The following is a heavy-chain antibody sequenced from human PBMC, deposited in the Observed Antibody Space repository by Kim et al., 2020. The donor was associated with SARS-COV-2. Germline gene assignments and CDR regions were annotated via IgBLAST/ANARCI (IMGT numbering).Heavy chain of an antibody. D-gene: IGHD2-2*01. Sequence: GGSLRLSCAGAGFTFDDYGMSWVRQTPGKGLEWVSGINWNGASTGYGDSVKGRFTISRDSAKKSLYLQMNSLRAEDTALYYCARDHESTKSGWYFDLWGPGSLVTDSS. CDR2: INWNGAST. V-gene: IGHV3-20*04. CDR3: ARDHESTKSGWYFDL. J-gene: IGHJ2*01. CDR1: GFTFDDYG.